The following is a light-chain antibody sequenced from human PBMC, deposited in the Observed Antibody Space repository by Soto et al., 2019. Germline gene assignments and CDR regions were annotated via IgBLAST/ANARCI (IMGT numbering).Light chain of an antibody. CDR1: TSDVANYNL. CDR2: DDT. V-gene: IGLV2-23*01. J-gene: IGLJ2*01. CDR3: FSYSGGSTLI. Sequence: QSVLTQPASVSGSPGQSITISCTGTTSDVANYNLVSWYQQHPGKAPKLMIYDDTKRPSWVSNRFSGSKSGDTASLTISGLQAEDEADYHCFSYSGGSTLIFGGGTKLTVL.